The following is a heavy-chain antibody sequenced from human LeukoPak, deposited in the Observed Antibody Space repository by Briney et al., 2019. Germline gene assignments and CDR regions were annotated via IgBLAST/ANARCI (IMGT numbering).Heavy chain of an antibody. CDR1: SGSISSYY. CDR3: ARVGISWYFDL. Sequence: SQTLSLTCTVSSGSISSYYWSWIRQPPGKGLEWIGYIYTSGSTNYNPSLKSRVTISVDTSKNQFSLKLSSVTAADTAVYYCARVGISWYFDLWGRGTLVTVSS. V-gene: IGHV4-4*09. J-gene: IGHJ2*01. D-gene: IGHD1-26*01. CDR2: IYTSGST.